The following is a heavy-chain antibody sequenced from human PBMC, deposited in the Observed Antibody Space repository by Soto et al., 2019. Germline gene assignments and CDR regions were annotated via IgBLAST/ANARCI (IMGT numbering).Heavy chain of an antibody. Sequence: SVKVSCKASGGTFSSYAISWVRQAPGQGLEWMGGIIPIFGTANYAQKFQGRVTITADESTSTAYMELSSLRSEDTAVYYCARDGATYCGGDCYRPNYGMDVWGQGTTVTVSS. CDR2: IIPIFGTA. CDR1: GGTFSSYA. D-gene: IGHD2-21*01. V-gene: IGHV1-69*13. CDR3: ARDGATYCGGDCYRPNYGMDV. J-gene: IGHJ6*02.